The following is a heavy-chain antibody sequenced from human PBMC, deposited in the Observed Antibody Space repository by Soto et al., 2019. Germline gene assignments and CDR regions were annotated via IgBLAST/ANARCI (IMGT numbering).Heavy chain of an antibody. CDR1: GYSFTSYW. D-gene: IGHD6-13*01. CDR3: ARLSIAAAGYYYYGMDV. V-gene: IGHV5-10-1*01. Sequence: GESLKISCXGSGYSFTSYWISWVRQMPGKGLEWMGRIDPSDSYTNYSPSFQGHVTISADKSISTAYLQWSSLKASDTAMYYCARLSIAAAGYYYYGMDVWGQGTTVTVSS. J-gene: IGHJ6*02. CDR2: IDPSDSYT.